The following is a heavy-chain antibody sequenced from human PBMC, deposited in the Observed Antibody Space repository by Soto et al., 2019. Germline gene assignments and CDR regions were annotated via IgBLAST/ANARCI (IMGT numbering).Heavy chain of an antibody. V-gene: IGHV4-30-2*01. CDR3: AREGAGYCSSTSCPYYYYYGMDV. Sequence: QLQLQESGSGLVKPSQTLSLTCAVSGGSISSGGYSWSWIRQPPGKGLEWIGYFYHSGSTYYNPSLKSRVTISVDRSKNQFSLKLSSVTAADTAVYYCAREGAGYCSSTSCPYYYYYGMDVWGQGTTVTVSS. J-gene: IGHJ6*02. CDR2: FYHSGST. CDR1: GGSISSGGYS. D-gene: IGHD2-2*01.